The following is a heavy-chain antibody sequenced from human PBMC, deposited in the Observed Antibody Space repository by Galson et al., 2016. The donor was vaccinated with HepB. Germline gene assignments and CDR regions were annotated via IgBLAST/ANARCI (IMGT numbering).Heavy chain of an antibody. Sequence: SVKVSCKASGDTFSSYGFSWVRQAPGQGLEWMGGIIPMLGTPIHAQNFQGRLTITADESTSTVHMELSSLRSEDTAVYYCARGSQYNPQVPAAIWFDSWGQGTLVTVSS. CDR1: GDTFSSYG. J-gene: IGHJ5*01. V-gene: IGHV1-69*13. D-gene: IGHD2-2*01. CDR3: ARGSQYNPQVPAAIWFDS. CDR2: IIPMLGTP.